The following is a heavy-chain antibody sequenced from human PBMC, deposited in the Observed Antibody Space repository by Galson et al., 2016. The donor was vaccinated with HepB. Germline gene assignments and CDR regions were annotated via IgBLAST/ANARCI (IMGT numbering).Heavy chain of an antibody. CDR3: ANHGEITRALDV. CDR2: ITSSGGGT. CDR1: GFTFSSFA. Sequence: SLRLSCAGSGFTFSSFAMSWVRQAPGKGLEWVSSITSSGGGTFYADSVKGRFTISRDNSKNTLYLQVNSLGAEDTALYHCANHGEITRALDVWGQGTMVTVSS. J-gene: IGHJ3*01. D-gene: IGHD3-10*01. V-gene: IGHV3-23*01.